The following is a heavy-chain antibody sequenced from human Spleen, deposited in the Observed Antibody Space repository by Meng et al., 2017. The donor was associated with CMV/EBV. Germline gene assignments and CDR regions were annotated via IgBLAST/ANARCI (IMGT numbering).Heavy chain of an antibody. Sequence: ASVKVSCKASGYIFTGYYMHWVRQAPGQGLEWMGWINPNSGGTNYAQKFQGRLTITTVDSTSTAYTELSSLRYEDTAVYYCARDEVGYCSSTSCLPVGMDVWGQGTTVTVS. D-gene: IGHD2-2*01. V-gene: IGHV1-2*02. J-gene: IGHJ6*02. CDR1: GYIFTGYY. CDR2: INPNSGGT. CDR3: ARDEVGYCSSTSCLPVGMDV.